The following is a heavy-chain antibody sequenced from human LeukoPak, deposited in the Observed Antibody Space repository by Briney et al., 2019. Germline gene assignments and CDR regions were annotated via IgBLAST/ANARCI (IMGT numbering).Heavy chain of an antibody. D-gene: IGHD2-2*01. CDR3: ARESGFYCSSTSCYPRAFDI. V-gene: IGHV4-61*02. Sequence: PSETLSLTCTVSGGSISSGSYYWSWIRQPAGKGLEWIGRIYTSGSTNYNPSLKSRVTISVDTSKNQFSLKLSSVTAADTAVYYCARESGFYCSSTSCYPRAFDIWGQGTMVTVSS. CDR2: IYTSGST. J-gene: IGHJ3*02. CDR1: GGSISSGSYY.